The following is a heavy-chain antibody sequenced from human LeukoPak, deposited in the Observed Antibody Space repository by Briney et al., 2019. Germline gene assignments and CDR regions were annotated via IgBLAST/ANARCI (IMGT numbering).Heavy chain of an antibody. V-gene: IGHV4-38-2*02. Sequence: SETLSLTCTVSGYSISSGYYWGWIRQPPGKGLEWIGSIDHSGSTYYNPSLKTRVTISVDTSKNQFSLKLSAVTAADTAVYYCSSVRRGFGESSRYYSYYYMDVWGNGTTVTISS. J-gene: IGHJ6*03. CDR2: IDHSGST. D-gene: IGHD3-10*01. CDR1: GYSISSGYY. CDR3: SSVRRGFGESSRYYSYYYMDV.